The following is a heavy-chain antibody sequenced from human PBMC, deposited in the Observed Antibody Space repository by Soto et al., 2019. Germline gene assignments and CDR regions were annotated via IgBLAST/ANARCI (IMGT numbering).Heavy chain of an antibody. CDR2: IRPHNGDT. CDR3: TRERIGWYDF. CDR1: GYTFTTIR. D-gene: IGHD2-21*01. J-gene: IGHJ5*01. V-gene: IGHV1-18*01. Sequence: QVQLVQSAAEVGKPGASVKVSFKDSGYTFTTIRLSWLRQAPGQGLEWMGWIRPHNGDTQYAQKFQGRVTTTADTSTTTAYMEVRSLRPDETAVFYCTRERIGWYDFWGQGTLVTVSA.